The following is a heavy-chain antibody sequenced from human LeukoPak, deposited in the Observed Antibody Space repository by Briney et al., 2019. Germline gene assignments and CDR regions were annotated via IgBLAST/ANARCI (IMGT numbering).Heavy chain of an antibody. D-gene: IGHD1-26*01. V-gene: IGHV1-18*01. CDR3: ARDQRNSGSYRFEY. J-gene: IGHJ4*02. CDR1: GYTFSGYG. CDR2: ITGNNGNT. Sequence: ASVKVSCKTSGYTFSGYGISWVQQAPGQGLEWMGWITGNNGNTNYAPSLLGRVTMTTDTSTNTAYMELTSLKSDDTAVYYCARDQRNSGSYRFEYWGQGTLVTVSS.